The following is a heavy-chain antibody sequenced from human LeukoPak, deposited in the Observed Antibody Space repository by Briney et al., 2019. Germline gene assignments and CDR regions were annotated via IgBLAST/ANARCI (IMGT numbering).Heavy chain of an antibody. Sequence: GGSLRLSRAASGFTFSSYGMHWVRQAPGKGLEWVAVISYDGSNKYYADSVKGRFTISRDNSKNTLYLQMNSLRAEDTAVYYCAKGSSSLSRIDYWGQGTLVTVSS. V-gene: IGHV3-30*18. CDR2: ISYDGSNK. J-gene: IGHJ4*02. D-gene: IGHD6-13*01. CDR1: GFTFSSYG. CDR3: AKGSSSLSRIDY.